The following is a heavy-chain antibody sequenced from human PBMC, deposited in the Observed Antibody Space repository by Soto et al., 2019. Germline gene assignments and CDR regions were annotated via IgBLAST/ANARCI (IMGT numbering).Heavy chain of an antibody. CDR3: AFFKSEDAISYDVPFSALLLNRSSDL. D-gene: IGHD3-16*01. CDR2: IYYSGST. Sequence: YYLRLLIKPTRKGLEWIGYIYYSGSTNYNPSLKSRVTISVDTSKNQFSLKLSSVTAADTAVYYCAFFKSEDAISYDVPFSALLLNRSSDL. V-gene: IGHV4-59*08. CDR1: YY. J-gene: IGHJ2*01.